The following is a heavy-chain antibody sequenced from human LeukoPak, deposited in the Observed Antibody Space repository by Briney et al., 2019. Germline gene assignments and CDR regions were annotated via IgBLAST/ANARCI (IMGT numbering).Heavy chain of an antibody. V-gene: IGHV4-39*01. CDR1: GGSISSSSYY. Sequence: SETLSLTCTVSGGSISSSSYYWGWIRQPPGKGLEWIGSIYYSGSTYYNPSLKSRVTISVDTSKNQFSLKLSSVTAADTAVYYCARHNLVLLWFGDPAGLGWFDPWGQGTLVTVSS. J-gene: IGHJ5*02. CDR3: ARHNLVLLWFGDPAGLGWFDP. D-gene: IGHD3-10*01. CDR2: IYYSGST.